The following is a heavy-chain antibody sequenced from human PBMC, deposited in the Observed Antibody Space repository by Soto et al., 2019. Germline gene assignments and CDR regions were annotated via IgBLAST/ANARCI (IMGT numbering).Heavy chain of an antibody. D-gene: IGHD6-13*01. CDR1: GFTFSRYA. V-gene: IGHV3-23*01. Sequence: PGGSLRLSCAASGFTFSRYAMSWVRQAPGKGLEWVSSISVSGGSTYYADSVKGRFTISRDNSKNTLYLQMNSLRAEDSAVYYCAKDIVAAGTKYFDYWGQGTLVTVSS. CDR2: ISVSGGST. CDR3: AKDIVAAGTKYFDY. J-gene: IGHJ4*02.